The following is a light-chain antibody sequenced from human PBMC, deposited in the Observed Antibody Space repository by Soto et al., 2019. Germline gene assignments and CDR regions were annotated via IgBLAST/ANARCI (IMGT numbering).Light chain of an antibody. CDR1: QSVSST. V-gene: IGKV3-15*01. CDR2: GAS. J-gene: IGKJ2*01. CDR3: QQYKNWHQT. Sequence: EIVMTQSPATLSVSPGERDTLSCRARQSVSSTLAWYQQKPCQAPRILIYGASTRATGIPARFSGSGSGTEFTLTISSLQSEDFAVYYCQQYKNWHQTFDQGTKLAIK.